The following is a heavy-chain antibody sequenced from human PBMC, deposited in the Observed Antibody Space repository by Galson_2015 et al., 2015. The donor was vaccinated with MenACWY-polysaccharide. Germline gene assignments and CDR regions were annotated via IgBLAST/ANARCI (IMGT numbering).Heavy chain of an antibody. CDR3: ARDASSSQNSVNYYHHYMDV. CDR1: GFSLHNYA. D-gene: IGHD1-7*01. V-gene: IGHV3-30*04. J-gene: IGHJ6*03. CDR2: ISDDGTKK. Sequence: SLRLSCAASGFSLHNYAIHWVRQVPGKGLDWVTLISDDGTKKYYAESVKGRFTISRDNSKRVVYLEMNFLRPDDTATYSCARDASSSQNSVNYYHHYMDVWAKGTTVSV.